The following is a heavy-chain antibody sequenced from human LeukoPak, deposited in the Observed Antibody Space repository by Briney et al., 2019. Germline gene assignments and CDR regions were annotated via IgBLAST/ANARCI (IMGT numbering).Heavy chain of an antibody. V-gene: IGHV3-7*01. Sequence: GGSLRLSCAASGFTFSSYWMSWVRQAPGKGLEWVANINQDGSEKYYVDSVKGRFTISRDNAKNSLYLQMNSLRAEDTAVYYCAAYYDFWSGYYRFDYWGQGTLVTVSS. D-gene: IGHD3-3*01. J-gene: IGHJ4*02. CDR1: GFTFSSYW. CDR2: INQDGSEK. CDR3: AAYYDFWSGYYRFDY.